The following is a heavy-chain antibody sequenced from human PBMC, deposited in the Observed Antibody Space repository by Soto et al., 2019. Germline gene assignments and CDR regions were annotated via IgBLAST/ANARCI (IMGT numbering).Heavy chain of an antibody. V-gene: IGHV4-59*01. D-gene: IGHD6-13*01. J-gene: IGHJ4*02. CDR2: IYYSGST. CDR3: ARDRSSWYDY. CDR1: GGSISSYY. Sequence: SATLSLTCTVSGGSISSYYWSWIRQPPGKGLEWIGYIYYSGSTNYNPSLKSRVTISVDTSKNQFSLKLSSVTAADTAVYYCARDRSSWYDYWGQGTPVTVSS.